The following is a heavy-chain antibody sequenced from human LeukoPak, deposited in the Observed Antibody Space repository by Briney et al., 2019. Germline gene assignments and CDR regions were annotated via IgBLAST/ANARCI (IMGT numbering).Heavy chain of an antibody. J-gene: IGHJ5*02. Sequence: GASVKVSCKASGYTFTSYGISWVRQAPGQGLEWMGWISAYKDNTNFAQKFQGRVTMSRDTPTNTVYMEMRSLNSDDTAVYYCARVGTDWFGAHDYSKLDAWGQGTLVTVSS. D-gene: IGHD4-11*01. V-gene: IGHV1-18*01. CDR3: ARVGTDWFGAHDYSKLDA. CDR1: GYTFTSYG. CDR2: ISAYKDNT.